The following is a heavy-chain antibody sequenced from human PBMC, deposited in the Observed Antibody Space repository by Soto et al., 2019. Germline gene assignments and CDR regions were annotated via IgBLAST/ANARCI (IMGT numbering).Heavy chain of an antibody. Sequence: QVQLVQSGAEVKKPGSSVKVSCKTSRDTFNKYAFNWVRQAPGQGLEWMGWIIPIFSSRNYAEKFQGRVTITAGHSTSTAYMELRSLRFADTAVYYCARGETYLGVGGQGTTVNVSS. CDR1: RDTFNKYA. V-gene: IGHV1-69*01. J-gene: IGHJ6*02. CDR3: ARGETYLGV. CDR2: IIPIFSSR. D-gene: IGHD3-16*01.